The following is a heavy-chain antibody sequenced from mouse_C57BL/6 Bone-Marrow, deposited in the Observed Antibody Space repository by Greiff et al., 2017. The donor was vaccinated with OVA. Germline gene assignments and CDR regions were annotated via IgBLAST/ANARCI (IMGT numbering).Heavy chain of an antibody. CDR2: IRSKSNNYAT. J-gene: IGHJ4*01. Sequence: EVQVVESGGGLVQPKGSLKLSCAASGFSFNTYAMNWVRQAPGKGLEWVARIRSKSNNYATYYADSVKDRFTISRDDSESMLYLQMNNLKTEDTAMYYCSPWGPYAMDYWGQGTSVTVSS. CDR3: SPWGPYAMDY. V-gene: IGHV10-1*01. CDR1: GFSFNTYA.